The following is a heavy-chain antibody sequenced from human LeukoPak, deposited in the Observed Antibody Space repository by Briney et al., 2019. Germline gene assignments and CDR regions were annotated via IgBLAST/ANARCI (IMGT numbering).Heavy chain of an antibody. D-gene: IGHD3-22*01. J-gene: IGHJ3*02. CDR2: ISGSGGST. Sequence: TGGSLRLSCAASGFTFSSYAMSWVRQAPGKGLEWVSAISGSGGSTYYADSVKGRFTISRDNSKNTLCLQMNSLRAEDTAVYYCAKDPVYYYDSSADAFDIWGQGTMVTVSS. CDR1: GFTFSSYA. V-gene: IGHV3-23*01. CDR3: AKDPVYYYDSSADAFDI.